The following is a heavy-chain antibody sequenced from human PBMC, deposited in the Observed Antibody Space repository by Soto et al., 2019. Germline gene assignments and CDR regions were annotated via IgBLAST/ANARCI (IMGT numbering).Heavy chain of an antibody. Sequence: SVKVSCKASGGTFSTFAISWVRQAPGQGLEWMGGIIPMFGTANYAQKFQGRVTITADESTTTAYMELTSLRSEDTAVYYCARGMRVAATPGRGYYYDMDVWAQRTTVTVSS. CDR2: IIPMFGTA. V-gene: IGHV1-69*13. J-gene: IGHJ6*02. CDR1: GGTFSTFA. D-gene: IGHD2-15*01. CDR3: ARGMRVAATPGRGYYYDMDV.